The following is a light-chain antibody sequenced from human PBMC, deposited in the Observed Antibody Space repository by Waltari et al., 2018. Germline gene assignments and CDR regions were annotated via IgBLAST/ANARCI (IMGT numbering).Light chain of an antibody. J-gene: IGLJ3*02. CDR2: EVT. CDR1: SSDVGGYNY. Sequence: QSALTQPPSASGSPGQSVTISCTGTSSDVGGYNYFSWYQQNPGKAPKLMIYEVTKRPSGVPDRFSGSKSGNTASLTVSGLQTEDEADYYCSSYAGGSWVFGGGTKLTVL. V-gene: IGLV2-8*01. CDR3: SSYAGGSWV.